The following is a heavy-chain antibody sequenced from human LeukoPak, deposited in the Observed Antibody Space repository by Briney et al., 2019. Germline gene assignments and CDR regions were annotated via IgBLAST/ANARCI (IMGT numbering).Heavy chain of an antibody. Sequence: PSESLSLTCSVSGGSISSDYWAWIRQPPGKGLDWIGYMYYTGSTNYNPSLKSRVTISLATSKNQFSLKLSSVTAADTAIYYCARVSVGYGMDVWGRGTTVTVSS. CDR2: MYYTGST. CDR1: GGSISSDY. V-gene: IGHV4-59*01. J-gene: IGHJ6*02. CDR3: ARVSVGYGMDV.